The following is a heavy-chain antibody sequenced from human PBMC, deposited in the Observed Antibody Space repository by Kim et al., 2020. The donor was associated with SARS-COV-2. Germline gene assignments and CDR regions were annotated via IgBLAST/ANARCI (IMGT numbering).Heavy chain of an antibody. Sequence: GGSLRLSCAASGFTFINAWMSWVRQAPGKGLEWVGRIRSKTDGGTTDYAAPVKGRFTISRDDSENTLYLQMNSLKTEDTAAYYCTPYCSSTSCYVHETFDMWGQGTGVTVSS. D-gene: IGHD2-2*01. V-gene: IGHV3-15*01. CDR1: GFTFINAW. CDR2: IRSKTDGGTT. CDR3: TPYCSSTSCYVHETFDM. J-gene: IGHJ3*02.